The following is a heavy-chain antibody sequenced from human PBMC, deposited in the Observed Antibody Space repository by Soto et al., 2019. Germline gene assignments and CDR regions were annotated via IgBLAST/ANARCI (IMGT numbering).Heavy chain of an antibody. CDR3: ARGRYYCDSSALNWFDP. CDR1: GGSVSSGSYY. D-gene: IGHD3-22*01. J-gene: IGHJ5*02. CDR2: IYYSGST. Sequence: SETLSLTCTVSGGSVSSGSYYWSWIRQPPGKGLEWIGYIYYSGSTYYNPPLKSRVTISVDTSKNQFSLRLNSVTAADTAVYYCARGRYYCDSSALNWFDPWGQGTLVTLSS. V-gene: IGHV4-61*01.